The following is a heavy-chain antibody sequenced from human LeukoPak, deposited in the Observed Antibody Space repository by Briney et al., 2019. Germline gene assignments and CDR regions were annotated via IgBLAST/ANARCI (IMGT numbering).Heavy chain of an antibody. Sequence: ASVKVSCKASGYTFTGYYLHWVRRTPGQGLEWMGWIKPDTGATRYAQRFQGRVTMTRDTSISTAYMELSRLGSDDTAVYYCARDQAGNSFDYWGQGTLVTVSS. CDR1: GYTFTGYY. CDR2: IKPDTGAT. D-gene: IGHD4-23*01. CDR3: ARDQAGNSFDY. V-gene: IGHV1-2*02. J-gene: IGHJ4*02.